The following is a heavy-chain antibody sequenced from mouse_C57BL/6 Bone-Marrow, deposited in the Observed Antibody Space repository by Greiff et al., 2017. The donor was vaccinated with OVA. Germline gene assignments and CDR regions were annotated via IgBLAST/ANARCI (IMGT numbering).Heavy chain of an antibody. D-gene: IGHD2-5*01. J-gene: IGHJ3*01. CDR1: GYTFTSYW. V-gene: IGHV1-74*01. CDR3: AIEDYSNYEWFAY. Sequence: QVQLQQPGAELVKPGASVKVSCKASGYTFTSYWMPWVKQRPGQGLEWIGRIHPSDSDTNYNQKFKGKATLTVDKSSSTAYMQISSLTSEDSAVYYCAIEDYSNYEWFAYWGQGTLVTVSA. CDR2: IHPSDSDT.